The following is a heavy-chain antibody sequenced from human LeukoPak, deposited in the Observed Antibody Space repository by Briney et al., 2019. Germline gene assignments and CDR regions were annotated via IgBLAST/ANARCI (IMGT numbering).Heavy chain of an antibody. CDR1: GFTFSNYA. J-gene: IGHJ4*02. CDR3: AKSRSAMIRGAIEY. Sequence: PGGSLRLSCAASGFTFSNYAMSGVRQAPGKGLEWVSVISPSGSTYNADPVKGRFTISRDNSKDTMYLQMDSLRAEDTATYYCAKSRSAMIRGAIEYWGQGTLVTVSS. V-gene: IGHV3-23*01. D-gene: IGHD3-10*01. CDR2: ISPSGST.